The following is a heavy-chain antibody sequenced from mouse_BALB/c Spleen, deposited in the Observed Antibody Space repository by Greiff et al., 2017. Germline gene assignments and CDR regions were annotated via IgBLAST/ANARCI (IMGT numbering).Heavy chain of an antibody. D-gene: IGHD1-1*01. Sequence: EVMLVESGGDLVKPGGSLKLSCAASGFTFSSYGMSWVRQTPDKRLEWVATISSGGSYTYYPDSVKGRFTISRDNAKNTLYLQMSSLKSEDTAMYYCARHSYGSSHWYFDVWGAGTTVTVSS. CDR2: ISSGGSYT. J-gene: IGHJ1*01. CDR3: ARHSYGSSHWYFDV. V-gene: IGHV5-6*01. CDR1: GFTFSSYG.